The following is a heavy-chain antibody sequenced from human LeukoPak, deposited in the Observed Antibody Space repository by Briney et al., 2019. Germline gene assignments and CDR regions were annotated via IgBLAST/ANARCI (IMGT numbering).Heavy chain of an antibody. J-gene: IGHJ4*02. V-gene: IGHV3-74*01. CDR1: GFNFSSYW. CDR3: ARDTLRAWFDY. CDR2: INYDGTTT. Sequence: LTGGSLRLSCAASGFNFSSYWMHWVRQAQGKGLVWISRINYDGTTTSYADSVKGRFTISRDNAKNTLYLQMNSLRAEDTAAYYCARDTLRAWFDYWGQGTLVTVSS.